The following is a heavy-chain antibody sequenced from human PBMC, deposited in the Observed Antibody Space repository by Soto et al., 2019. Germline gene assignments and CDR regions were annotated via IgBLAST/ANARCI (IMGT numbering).Heavy chain of an antibody. CDR3: ARGTVYSCPNDKCGFFFDH. Sequence: QVQLQESGSGLLKPSQTLSLDCSVSGDSLRRGFHHWSWIRQTPGKGLQLIGYIDTTGDTHYDPSLRNRLNMSIVTTESRFSLKVTSVTAADTAVYYCARGTVYSCPNDKCGFFFDHWGQGALVTVTS. D-gene: IGHD6-25*01. CDR1: GDSLRRGFHH. V-gene: IGHV4-31*03. J-gene: IGHJ4*02. CDR2: IDTTGDT.